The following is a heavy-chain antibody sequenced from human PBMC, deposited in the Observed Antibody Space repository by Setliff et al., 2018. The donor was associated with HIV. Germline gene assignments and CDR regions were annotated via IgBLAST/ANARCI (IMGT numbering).Heavy chain of an antibody. D-gene: IGHD3-10*02. CDR1: GYALTTYD. CDR3: ARIVRPSYYYYYYMDV. CDR2: MNPKTGNT. J-gene: IGHJ6*03. Sequence: ASVKVSCKASGYALTTYDINWVRQATGQGLEWMGWMNPKTGNTVYEQKFQGRVTTSTAYMELSSLRSEDTAVYYCARIVRPSYYYYYYMDVWGKGTTVTVSS. V-gene: IGHV1-8*01.